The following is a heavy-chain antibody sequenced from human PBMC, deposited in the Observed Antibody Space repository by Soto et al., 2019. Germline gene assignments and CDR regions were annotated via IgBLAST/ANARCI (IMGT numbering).Heavy chain of an antibody. CDR2: TYYRSKWYN. CDR3: ARRKYDPWSGNYYYGMDV. V-gene: IGHV6-1*01. CDR1: GDRVSSNSAA. Sequence: SQTLSLTCDISGDRVSSNSAAWNWIRQSPSRGLEWLGRTYYRSKWYNDYAVSVKSRITINPDTSKNQFSLKLSSVTAADTAVYYCARRKYDPWSGNYYYGMDVWGQGTTVTVS. D-gene: IGHD3-3*01. J-gene: IGHJ6*02.